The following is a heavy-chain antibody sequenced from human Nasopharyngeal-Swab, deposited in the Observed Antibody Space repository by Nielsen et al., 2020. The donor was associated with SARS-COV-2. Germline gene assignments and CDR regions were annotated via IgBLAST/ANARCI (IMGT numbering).Heavy chain of an antibody. CDR3: ATCTSCYDGWYFDL. J-gene: IGHJ2*01. CDR1: GASINSGDYF. CDR2: IYYSGNP. D-gene: IGHD2-2*01. Sequence: SETLSLTCTVSGASINSGDYFWHWIRQRPGRGLEWIGYIYYSGNPSYNPSLNSRVAISRDTSKNQFSLNLSSVTAADTAVYYCATCTSCYDGWYFDLWGRGTLVSVSS. V-gene: IGHV4-31*03.